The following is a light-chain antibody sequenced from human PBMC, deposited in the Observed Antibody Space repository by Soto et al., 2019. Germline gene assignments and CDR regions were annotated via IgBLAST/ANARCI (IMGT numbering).Light chain of an antibody. Sequence: EIVLTQSQGTLSLSAGERPTLSCRASQSVSSGYLAWYQQKPGQAPTVLIYGASNRATGIPDRFSGSGSVTDFTLTISRLEPEDFAVYYCQQYETPPTLGQGTKVEIK. CDR2: GAS. CDR3: QQYETPPT. CDR1: QSVSSGY. J-gene: IGKJ1*01. V-gene: IGKV3-20*01.